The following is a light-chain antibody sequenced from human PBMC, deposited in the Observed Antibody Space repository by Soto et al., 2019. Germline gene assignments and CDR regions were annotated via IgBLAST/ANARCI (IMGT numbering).Light chain of an antibody. CDR1: QSISSY. CDR3: QQSYSTLPT. Sequence: DIQMTQSPSSLSASVGDRVTITCRASQSISSYLNWYQQKPGKAPKLLIYAASSLQSGVPSRFSGSGSGKDFTLTISSLQPEDFATYYCQQSYSTLPTFGQGNKVDIX. CDR2: AAS. V-gene: IGKV1-39*01. J-gene: IGKJ1*01.